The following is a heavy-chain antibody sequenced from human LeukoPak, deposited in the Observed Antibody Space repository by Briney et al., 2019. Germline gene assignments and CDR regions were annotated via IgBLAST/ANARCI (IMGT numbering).Heavy chain of an antibody. D-gene: IGHD1-26*01. J-gene: IGHJ4*02. CDR1: GYTLTSYY. CDR2: INPSGGST. CDR3: ARCIVGATIFDY. Sequence: ASVKVSCKASGYTLTSYYMHWVRQAPGQGLEWMGIINPSGGSTSYAQKFQGRVTMTRDMSTSTVYMELSRLRSDDTAVYYCARCIVGATIFDYWGQGTLVTVSS. V-gene: IGHV1-46*01.